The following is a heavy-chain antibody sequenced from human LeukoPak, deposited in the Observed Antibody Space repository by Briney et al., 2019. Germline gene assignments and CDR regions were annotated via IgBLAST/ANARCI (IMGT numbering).Heavy chain of an antibody. D-gene: IGHD2-2*01. V-gene: IGHV1-69*01. CDR2: IIPIFGTA. CDR1: GGTFSSYA. CDR3: ARDLRVFTDCSSTSCLNDAFDI. J-gene: IGHJ3*02. Sequence: GASVKVSCKASGGTFSSYAISWVRQAPGQGLEWMGGIIPIFGTANYAQKFQGRVTITADESTSTAYMELSSLRSEDTAVYYCARDLRVFTDCSSTSCLNDAFDIWGQGTMVTVSS.